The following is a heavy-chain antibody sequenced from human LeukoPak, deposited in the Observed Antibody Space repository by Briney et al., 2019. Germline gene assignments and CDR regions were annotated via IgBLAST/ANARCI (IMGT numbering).Heavy chain of an antibody. J-gene: IGHJ6*03. Sequence: SETLSLTCTVSGESVNPYYWNWIRQSAGKGLEWIGHIYKSGTTNFNPSLTSRVTMSLDTSRNQFSLKLRSVTAADTAVYYCARNARWYDFWSGYRPLYYYYYMDVWGKGTTVTVSS. CDR2: IYKSGTT. V-gene: IGHV4-4*07. CDR3: ARNARWYDFWSGYRPLYYYYYMDV. CDR1: GESVNPYY. D-gene: IGHD3-3*01.